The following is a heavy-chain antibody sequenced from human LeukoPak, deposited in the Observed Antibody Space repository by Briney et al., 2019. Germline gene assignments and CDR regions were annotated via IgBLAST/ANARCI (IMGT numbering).Heavy chain of an antibody. CDR3: ASGLSSGYPY. Sequence: GGFLRLSCAASGFTFSDYYMSWIRQAPGKGLEWVSYISSSGSTIYYADSVKGRFTTSRDNAKNSLYLQMNGLRAEDTAVYYCASGLSSGYPYWGQGTLVTVSS. CDR2: ISSSGSTI. J-gene: IGHJ4*02. CDR1: GFTFSDYY. D-gene: IGHD6-19*01. V-gene: IGHV3-11*04.